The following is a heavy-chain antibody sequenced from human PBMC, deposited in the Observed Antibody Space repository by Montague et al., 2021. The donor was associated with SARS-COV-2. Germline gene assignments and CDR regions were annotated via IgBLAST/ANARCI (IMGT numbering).Heavy chain of an antibody. CDR2: TYYRSKWST. CDR1: GDSVSSNSAT. CDR3: ARGQNFGSGNSCNFDH. Sequence: CASSGDSVSSNSATWNWIRQSPSRGLEWLGRTYYRSKWSTNYAVXVQSRSTVNPDTSKNHFSLQLNSVTPEDTAVYYCARGQNFGSGNSCNFDHWGQGTLVTVSS. J-gene: IGHJ4*02. V-gene: IGHV6-1*01. D-gene: IGHD3-10*01.